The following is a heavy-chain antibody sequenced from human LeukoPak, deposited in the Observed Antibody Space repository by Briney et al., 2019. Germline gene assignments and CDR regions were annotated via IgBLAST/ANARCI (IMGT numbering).Heavy chain of an antibody. CDR2: INTDGSST. CDR1: GFTFSSYW. CDR3: ARDKTRIAPDY. Sequence: GGSLRLSCAASGFTFSSYWMHWVRQAPGKGLVWVSRINTDGSSTSYADSVKGRFTISRDNAKNSLYLQMNSLRAEDTAVYYCARDKTRIAPDYWGQGTLVTVSS. V-gene: IGHV3-74*01. D-gene: IGHD2-15*01. J-gene: IGHJ4*02.